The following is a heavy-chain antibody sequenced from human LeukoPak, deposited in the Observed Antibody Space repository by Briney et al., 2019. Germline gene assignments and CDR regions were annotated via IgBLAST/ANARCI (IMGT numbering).Heavy chain of an antibody. V-gene: IGHV3-23*01. Sequence: GGSLRLSCAASGFTFSSYAMSWVRQAPGKGLEWVSAISGSGGSTYYADSAKGRFTISRDNSGNIISLQMNNLTTDDTATYYCAREKFDSWGQGALVTVSP. CDR3: AREKFDS. J-gene: IGHJ5*01. CDR2: ISGSGGST. CDR1: GFTFSSYA.